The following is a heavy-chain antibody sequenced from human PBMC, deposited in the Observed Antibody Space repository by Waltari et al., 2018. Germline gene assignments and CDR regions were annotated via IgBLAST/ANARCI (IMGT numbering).Heavy chain of an antibody. Sequence: QVQLQESGPGLVKPSETLSLTCTVSGSSISSGYYWGWIRQPPGKGLEWIAGIHHSGSTHYNLSLKSRVTVSVDTSKKEFSLKLSSVTAADTAVYYCARDYGDYISSDAFDIWGQGTMVTVSS. CDR3: ARDYGDYISSDAFDI. CDR2: IHHSGST. D-gene: IGHD4-17*01. J-gene: IGHJ3*02. CDR1: GSSISSGYY. V-gene: IGHV4-38-2*02.